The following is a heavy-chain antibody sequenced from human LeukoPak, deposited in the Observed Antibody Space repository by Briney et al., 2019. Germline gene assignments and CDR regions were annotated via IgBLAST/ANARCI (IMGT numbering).Heavy chain of an antibody. CDR2: NYYSGST. J-gene: IGHJ3*02. Sequence: TSETLSLTCTVSGGSISSSTYYWGWIRQPPGKGLEWIGNNYYSGSTYCHPSLKSRVTISVDTSKNQFSLKLSSVTAADTAVYYCARLGPGYSSSWSNDAFAIWGQRTMVTVSS. D-gene: IGHD6-13*01. V-gene: IGHV4-39*01. CDR1: GGSISSSTYY. CDR3: ARLGPGYSSSWSNDAFAI.